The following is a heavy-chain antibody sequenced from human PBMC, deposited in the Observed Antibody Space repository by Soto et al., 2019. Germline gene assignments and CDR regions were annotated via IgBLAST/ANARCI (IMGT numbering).Heavy chain of an antibody. Sequence: PGESLKISCKASGYSFTNHWIAWVRRMPGKGLEWMGIIYPGDSDIRYSPSFQGHVTISADKSISTAYLQWSSLKASDTARYYCARHGSTAMALDYWGQGNLVTVSS. CDR1: GYSFTNHW. CDR2: IYPGDSDI. J-gene: IGHJ4*02. V-gene: IGHV5-51*01. D-gene: IGHD5-18*01. CDR3: ARHGSTAMALDY.